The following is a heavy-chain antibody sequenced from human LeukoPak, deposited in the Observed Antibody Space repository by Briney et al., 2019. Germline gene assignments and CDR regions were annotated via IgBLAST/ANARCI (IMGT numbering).Heavy chain of an antibody. V-gene: IGHV1-69*05. CDR3: ASSRVYYYNMDV. Sequence: ASVKLSCKASGGTFSSYAISWVRQAPGQGLEWMGGIIFIFGTANYAQKFQGRVTISTDESTSTAYMELSSLRAKETALYYCASSRVYYYNMDVGGKGTTVSVS. J-gene: IGHJ6*03. CDR2: IIFIFGTA. CDR1: GGTFSSYA.